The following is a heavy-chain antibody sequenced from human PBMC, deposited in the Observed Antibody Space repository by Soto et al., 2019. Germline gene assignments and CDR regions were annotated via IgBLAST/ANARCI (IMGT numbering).Heavy chain of an antibody. Sequence: QVQLVQSGAEVKKPGSSVKVSCKASGGTFSSYAISWVRQAPGQGLEWMGGIIPIFGTANYAQKFQGRVTITADESTSTAYMEVSSLRSEDTAVYYCAGSRGQLWPGGYYFDYWGQGTLVTVSS. CDR1: GGTFSSYA. D-gene: IGHD5-18*01. CDR3: AGSRGQLWPGGYYFDY. J-gene: IGHJ4*02. CDR2: IIPIFGTA. V-gene: IGHV1-69*12.